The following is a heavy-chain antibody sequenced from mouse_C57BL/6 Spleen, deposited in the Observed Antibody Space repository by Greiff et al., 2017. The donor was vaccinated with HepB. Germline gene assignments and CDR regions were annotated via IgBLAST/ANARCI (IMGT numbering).Heavy chain of an antibody. CDR1: GFNIKDDY. J-gene: IGHJ4*01. CDR3: TPLVANYAMDY. V-gene: IGHV14-4*01. D-gene: IGHD1-1*01. Sequence: EVMLVESGAELVRPGASVKLSCTASGFNIKDDYMHWVKQRPEQGLEWIGWIDPENGDTEYASKFQGKATITADTSSNTAYLQLSSLTSEDTAVYYCTPLVANYAMDYWGQGTSVTVSS. CDR2: IDPENGDT.